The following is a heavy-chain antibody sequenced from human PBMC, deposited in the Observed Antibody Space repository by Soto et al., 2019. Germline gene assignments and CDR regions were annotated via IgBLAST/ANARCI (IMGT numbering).Heavy chain of an antibody. CDR2: MNPNSGNT. V-gene: IGHV1-8*01. D-gene: IGHD3-10*02. CDR1: GYTFTSYD. Sequence: QVQLVQSGAEVKKPGASVKVSCKASGYTFTSYDINWVRHATGQGLEWMGWMNPNSGNTAYPQKFXCRVTMTRNTSISTAYMELSSLRSEDTAVYYCAREALFRMDVWGRGTTVTVSS. CDR3: AREALFRMDV. J-gene: IGHJ6*02.